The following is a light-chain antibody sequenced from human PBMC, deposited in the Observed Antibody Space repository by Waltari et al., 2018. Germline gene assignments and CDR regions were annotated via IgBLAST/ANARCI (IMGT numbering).Light chain of an antibody. J-gene: IGKJ1*01. V-gene: IGKV3-20*01. CDR3: QHYVRLPAT. CDR1: QSVRRA. CDR2: GAA. Sequence: EIVLTQSPGSLSSSPGERVTLSCRARQSVRRALAWYQQKPGQAPRLLIFGAANRATGIPDRFSGSGSETDFSLTISRLEPEDFAVYYCQHYVRLPATFGRGTKVEIK.